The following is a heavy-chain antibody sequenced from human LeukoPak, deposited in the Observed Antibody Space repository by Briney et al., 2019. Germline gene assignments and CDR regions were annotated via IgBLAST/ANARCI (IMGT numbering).Heavy chain of an antibody. J-gene: IGHJ1*01. CDR3: TTDVLLWFGEP. D-gene: IGHD3-10*01. CDR1: GFTFSNYW. CDR2: IKEDESEK. Sequence: GGSLRLSCAASGFTFSNYWMSWVRQAPGKGLEWVANIKEDESEKYYVDSVKGRFTISRDNAKNSLYLQMNSLRAEDTAVYYCTTDVLLWFGEPWGQGTLVTVSS. V-gene: IGHV3-7*03.